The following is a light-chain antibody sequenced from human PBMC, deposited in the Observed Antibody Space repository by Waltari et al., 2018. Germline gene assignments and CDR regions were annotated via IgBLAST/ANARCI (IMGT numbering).Light chain of an antibody. CDR1: NYTIGNNF. J-gene: IGLJ2*01. V-gene: IGLV1-47*01. CDR2: RNN. Sequence: QSVLSQPPSASGTPGQRVTISCSGSNYTIGNNFLYWYHQLPGTAPKLLIYRNNQRPSGVPDRFSGSKSGTSASLAISGLRSEDEADYYCASWDGSLGGVIFGGGTKLTVL. CDR3: ASWDGSLGGVI.